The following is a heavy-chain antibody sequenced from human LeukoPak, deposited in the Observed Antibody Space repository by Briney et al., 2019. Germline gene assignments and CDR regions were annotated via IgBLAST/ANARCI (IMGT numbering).Heavy chain of an antibody. CDR2: INHSGST. J-gene: IGHJ4*02. D-gene: IGHD3-22*01. V-gene: IGHV4-34*01. CDR1: GGSFSGYY. Sequence: SETLSLTCAVYGGSFSGYYWSWIRQPPGKGLEWIGEINHSGSTNYNPSLKSRVTISVDTSKNQFSLKLSSVTAADTAVYYCARDSSGYHDYWGQGALVTVSS. CDR3: ARDSSGYHDY.